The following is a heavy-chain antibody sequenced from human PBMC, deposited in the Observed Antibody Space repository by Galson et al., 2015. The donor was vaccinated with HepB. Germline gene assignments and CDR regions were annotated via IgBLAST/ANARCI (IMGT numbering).Heavy chain of an antibody. CDR1: GDSINRGSYY. Sequence: LSLTCTVSGDSINRGSYYWSWIRQPPGKRLEWIGNIHYGGTTLYNPSLKSRVTISVDTSKNQFSLRLSSVTAADTAVYYCARDGDPGMGEYWGQGTLVTVSS. CDR3: ARDGDPGMGEY. CDR2: IHYGGTT. D-gene: IGHD1-14*01. J-gene: IGHJ4*02. V-gene: IGHV4-39*07.